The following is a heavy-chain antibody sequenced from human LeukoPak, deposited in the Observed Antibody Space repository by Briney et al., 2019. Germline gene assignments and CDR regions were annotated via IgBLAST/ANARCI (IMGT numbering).Heavy chain of an antibody. D-gene: IGHD3-10*01. J-gene: IGHJ4*02. CDR1: GFTFGDYA. CDR2: ISSSSSYI. Sequence: GGSLRLSRTASGFTFGDYAMSWVRQAPGKGLEWVSSISSSSSYIYYADSVKGRFTISRDNAKNSLYLQMNSLRAEDTAVYYCAKDLHYGSADYWGQGTLVTVSS. CDR3: AKDLHYGSADY. V-gene: IGHV3-21*01.